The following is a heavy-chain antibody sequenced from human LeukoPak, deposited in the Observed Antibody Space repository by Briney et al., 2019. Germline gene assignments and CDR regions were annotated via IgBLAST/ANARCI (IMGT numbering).Heavy chain of an antibody. Sequence: VASVTVSCKASGYTFTSYGISWVRQAPGQGLEWMGCIIAYSGKTNYAQMLQGRVTMTTDTSTSTVYMELRSLRSDDTAVYYCARDLAPGIAAAGGLCFDPWGQGTLVTVSS. CDR3: ARDLAPGIAAAGGLCFDP. CDR2: IIAYSGKT. J-gene: IGHJ5*02. D-gene: IGHD6-13*01. CDR1: GYTFTSYG. V-gene: IGHV1-18*01.